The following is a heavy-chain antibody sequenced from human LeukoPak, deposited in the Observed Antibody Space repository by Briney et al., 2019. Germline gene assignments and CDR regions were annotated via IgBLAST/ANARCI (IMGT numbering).Heavy chain of an antibody. V-gene: IGHV4-61*02. D-gene: IGHD6-13*01. Sequence: SQTLSLTCTVSGGSISSGSYYWSWIRQPAGKGLEWIGRIYTSGSTNYNPSLKSRVTISVDTSKNQFSLKLSSVTAADTAVYYCASLSGSMAAAGAFDYWGQGTLVTVSS. CDR1: GGSISSGSYY. J-gene: IGHJ4*02. CDR2: IYTSGST. CDR3: ASLSGSMAAAGAFDY.